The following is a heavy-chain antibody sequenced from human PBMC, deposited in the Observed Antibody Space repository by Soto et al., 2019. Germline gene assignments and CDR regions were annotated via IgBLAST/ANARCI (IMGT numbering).Heavy chain of an antibody. D-gene: IGHD2-15*01. Sequence: ASVKVSCKASGYTFTSYDINWVRQATGQGLEWMGWMNPNSGNTGYAQKFQGRVTMTRNTSISTAYMELSSLRSEDTAVYYCARAKREVVVAATPRRYYYMDVWGKGTTVTVSS. CDR1: GYTFTSYD. CDR3: ARAKREVVVAATPRRYYYMDV. CDR2: MNPNSGNT. J-gene: IGHJ6*03. V-gene: IGHV1-8*01.